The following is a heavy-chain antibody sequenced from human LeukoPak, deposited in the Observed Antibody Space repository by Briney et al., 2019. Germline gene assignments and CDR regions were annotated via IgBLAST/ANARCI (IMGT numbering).Heavy chain of an antibody. Sequence: SETLSLTCTVSGGSIRSYYWTWIRQPPGKGLEWIGYISYSGSTNYNPSLKSRVTISVDTSKSQFSLKLTSVTAADTAVYYCAGYCSGGSCYFVPAFDIWGQGTMVTVSS. CDR3: AGYCSGGSCYFVPAFDI. CDR2: ISYSGST. D-gene: IGHD2-15*01. J-gene: IGHJ3*02. CDR1: GGSIRSYY. V-gene: IGHV4-59*01.